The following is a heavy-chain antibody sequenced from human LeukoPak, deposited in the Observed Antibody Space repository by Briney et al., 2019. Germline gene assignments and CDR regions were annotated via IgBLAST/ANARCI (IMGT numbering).Heavy chain of an antibody. V-gene: IGHV3-21*01. D-gene: IGHD2-2*01. Sequence: PGGSLRLSCAASGFTFSSYSMNWVRQAPGKGLEWVSSISSSSSSYIYYADSVKGRFTISRDNAKNSLYLQMNSLRAEDTAVYYCARDYIVVVPAAIEGGPGSRRGRYYYYYGMDVWGKGTTVTVSS. J-gene: IGHJ6*04. CDR3: ARDYIVVVPAAIEGGPGSRRGRYYYYYGMDV. CDR1: GFTFSSYS. CDR2: ISSSSSSYI.